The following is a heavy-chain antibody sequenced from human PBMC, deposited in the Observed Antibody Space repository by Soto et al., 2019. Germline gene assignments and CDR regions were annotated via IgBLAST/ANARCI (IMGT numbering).Heavy chain of an antibody. CDR3: ARDYCSGGSCYSDAFDI. CDR2: MHSNSGNT. Sequence: QVQLVQSGAEVKKPGASVKVSCKASAYTFTSYDINWVRQATGQGLEWMGWMHSNSGNTGYAQKFQGRVTMTRDTSTSTAYMELSSLRSEDTAVYYCARDYCSGGSCYSDAFDIWGQGTMVTVSS. D-gene: IGHD2-15*01. J-gene: IGHJ3*02. CDR1: AYTFTSYD. V-gene: IGHV1-8*01.